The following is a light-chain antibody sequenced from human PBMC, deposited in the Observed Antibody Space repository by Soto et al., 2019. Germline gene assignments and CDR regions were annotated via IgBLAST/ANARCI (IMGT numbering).Light chain of an antibody. Sequence: DIQMTQSPSSLSASVGDRVTITCQASQDISNYLNWYQQKPGKAPKLLIYDASNLETGVPSRFSGSGSGTDFTFTISSLQPEDIATCYCQQYDNLLLTFGQGTRLEIK. CDR1: QDISNY. V-gene: IGKV1-33*01. CDR2: DAS. CDR3: QQYDNLLLT. J-gene: IGKJ5*01.